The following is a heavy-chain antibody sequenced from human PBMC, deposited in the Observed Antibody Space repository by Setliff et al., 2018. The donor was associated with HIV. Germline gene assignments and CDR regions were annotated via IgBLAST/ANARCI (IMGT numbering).Heavy chain of an antibody. CDR1: GFSFSSYW. D-gene: IGHD3-10*01. V-gene: IGHV3-23*01. J-gene: IGHJ4*02. Sequence: GGSLRLSCAASGFSFSSYWMHWVRQAPGKGLVWVSTSGNGGIIVYTDSVKGRFTMSRDNSKNTLFLVLTSLRPEDTAVYYCAKQVSGYFDYWGQGALVTVSS. CDR2: SGNGGII. CDR3: AKQVSGYFDY.